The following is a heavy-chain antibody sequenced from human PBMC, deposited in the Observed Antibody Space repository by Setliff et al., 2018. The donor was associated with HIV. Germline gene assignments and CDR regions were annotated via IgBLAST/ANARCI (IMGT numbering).Heavy chain of an antibody. CDR2: IPYDGSHE. CDR3: AREGTTIVTRKVFDI. J-gene: IGHJ3*02. CDR1: GFTFSNYA. D-gene: IGHD4-4*01. V-gene: IGHV3-30*04. Sequence: VRLSCAASGFTFSNYAMHWVRQAPGKGLEWVAVIPYDGSHEYYVDSVKGRFTISRDNSKNTLFLQMNSLRAEDTAVYYCAREGTTIVTRKVFDIWGQGTMVTVSS.